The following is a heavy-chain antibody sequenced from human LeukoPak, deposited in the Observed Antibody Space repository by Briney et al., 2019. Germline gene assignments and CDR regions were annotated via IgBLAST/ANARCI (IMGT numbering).Heavy chain of an antibody. Sequence: ASVKVSCKASGYTFTSYYMHWVRQAPGQGLEWMGIINPSGGSTSYAQKFQGRVTMTRDTSISTAYMELSRLRSDDTAVYYCARDLYYYDSSGYYRRGYYYYYMDVWGKGTTVTVSS. V-gene: IGHV1-46*01. J-gene: IGHJ6*03. CDR3: ARDLYYYDSSGYYRRGYYYYYMDV. D-gene: IGHD3-22*01. CDR1: GYTFTSYY. CDR2: INPSGGST.